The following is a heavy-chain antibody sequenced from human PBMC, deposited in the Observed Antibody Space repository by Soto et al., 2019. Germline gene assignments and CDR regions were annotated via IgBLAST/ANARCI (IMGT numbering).Heavy chain of an antibody. D-gene: IGHD3-3*01. J-gene: IGHJ6*02. CDR3: ARAPPRRFLEWLPHYYYYGMDV. CDR1: GGSISSYY. CDR2: IDYSGST. Sequence: QVQLQESGPGLVKPSETLSLTCTVSGGSISSYYWSWIRQPPGKGLEWIGYIDYSGSTNYNPSLKSRVTISVDTSKNQFSLKLSSVTAADTAVYYCARAPPRRFLEWLPHYYYYGMDVWGQGTTVTVSS. V-gene: IGHV4-59*01.